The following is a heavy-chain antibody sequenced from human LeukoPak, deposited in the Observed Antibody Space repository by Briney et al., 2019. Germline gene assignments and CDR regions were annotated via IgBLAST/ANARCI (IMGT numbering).Heavy chain of an antibody. CDR1: GSTFDDYA. J-gene: IGHJ3*02. Sequence: GRSLRLSCAASGSTFDDYAMHWVRQAPGRGLEWVSGISWNSGSIGYADSVKGRFTISRDNAKNSLYLQMNSLRAEDTALYYCAKDIGGFYGSGSYYSVHAFDIWGQGTMVTVSS. D-gene: IGHD3-10*01. CDR3: AKDIGGFYGSGSYYSVHAFDI. V-gene: IGHV3-9*01. CDR2: ISWNSGSI.